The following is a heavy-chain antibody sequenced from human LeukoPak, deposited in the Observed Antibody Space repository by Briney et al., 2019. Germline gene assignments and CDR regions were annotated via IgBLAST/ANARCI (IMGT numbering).Heavy chain of an antibody. J-gene: IGHJ6*02. V-gene: IGHV3-30*04. CDR3: ARDLGYYDSSGSSYYYGMDV. Sequence: HAGGSLRLSCAASGFTFSSYAMHWVRQAPGNGLEWVAVISYDGSNKYYADSVKGRFTISRDNSKNTLYLQMNSLRAEDTAVYYCARDLGYYDSSGSSYYYGMDVWGQGTTVTVSS. CDR1: GFTFSSYA. CDR2: ISYDGSNK. D-gene: IGHD3-22*01.